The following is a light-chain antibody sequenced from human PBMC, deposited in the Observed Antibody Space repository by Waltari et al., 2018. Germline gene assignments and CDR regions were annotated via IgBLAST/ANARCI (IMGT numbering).Light chain of an antibody. Sequence: DIVMTQSPLSLPVTPGEPASISSRSSQSLLHSNGYTYLDWYLQKPGQSPQLLIYLGSNRASGVPDRFSGSGSGTDFTLTISSLQAEDVAVYYCQQYFGTPWTFGQGTKVEIK. CDR2: LGS. J-gene: IGKJ1*01. CDR3: QQYFGTPWT. V-gene: IGKV2-28*01. CDR1: QSLLHSNGYTY.